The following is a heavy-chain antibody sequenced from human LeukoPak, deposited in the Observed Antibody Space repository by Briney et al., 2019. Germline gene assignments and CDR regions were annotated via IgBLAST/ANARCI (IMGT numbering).Heavy chain of an antibody. CDR1: GGSISSSSYY. J-gene: IGHJ5*02. CDR3: ARSNIAVRRGDNWFDP. CDR2: IYYSGST. Sequence: SETLSLTCTVSGGSISSSSYYWGWIRQPPGKGLEWIGSIYYSGSTYYNPSLKSRVTISVDTSKNQFSLKLSSVTAADTAVYYCARSNIAVRRGDNWFDPWGQGTLVTVSS. D-gene: IGHD6-6*01. V-gene: IGHV4-39*01.